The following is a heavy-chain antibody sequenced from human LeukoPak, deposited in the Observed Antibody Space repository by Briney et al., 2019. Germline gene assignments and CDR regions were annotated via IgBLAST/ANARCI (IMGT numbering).Heavy chain of an antibody. CDR1: GFTFSSYG. Sequence: RGSLRLSCAASGFTFSSYGMHWVRQAPGKGLEWVAVIWYDGSNKYYADSVKGRFTISRDNSKNTLYLQMNSLRAEDTAVYYCARGDWSGYYLYYFDYWGQGTLVTVSS. D-gene: IGHD3-3*01. V-gene: IGHV3-33*01. CDR3: ARGDWSGYYLYYFDY. CDR2: IWYDGSNK. J-gene: IGHJ4*02.